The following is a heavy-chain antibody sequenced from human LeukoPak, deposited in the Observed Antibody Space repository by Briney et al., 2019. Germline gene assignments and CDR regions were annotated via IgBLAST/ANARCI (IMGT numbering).Heavy chain of an antibody. CDR1: GFTFNNYW. CDR2: IKPDGSET. Sequence: GGSLRLSCAASGFTFNNYWMTWVRQAPGKGLEWVANIKPDGSETHYVDSVKGRFTISRDSAKNSLYLEMGSLRADDTAVYYCARERIVRATDFDYWSQGTLVTVSS. CDR3: ARERIVRATDFDY. J-gene: IGHJ4*02. D-gene: IGHD1-26*01. V-gene: IGHV3-7*01.